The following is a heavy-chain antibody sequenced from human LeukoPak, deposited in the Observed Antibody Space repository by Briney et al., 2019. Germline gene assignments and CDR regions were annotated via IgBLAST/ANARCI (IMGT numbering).Heavy chain of an antibody. J-gene: IGHJ4*02. V-gene: IGHV3-23*01. CDR1: GFTFSSYA. CDR3: ARDGFGYYDILTGYYPPDY. D-gene: IGHD3-9*01. Sequence: GGSLRLSCAASGFTFSSYAMSWVRQAPGKGLEWVSTISGSGGSTYYADSVKGRFTISRDNAKNSLYLQMSSLRSEDTAVYYCARDGFGYYDILTGYYPPDYWGQGTLVTVSS. CDR2: ISGSGGST.